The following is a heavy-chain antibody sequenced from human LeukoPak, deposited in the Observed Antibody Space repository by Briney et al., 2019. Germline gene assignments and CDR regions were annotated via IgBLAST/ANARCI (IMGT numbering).Heavy chain of an antibody. CDR2: VSYDESNK. CDR1: GFSFNNYA. CDR3: ARSGGFYYHYYMDV. Sequence: GESLQISCGASGFSFNNYAMNWVRPAPGKGLEWVAVVSYDESNKYYADSVKDRFTLSRDNSKNTLYLQMNSLTAEDTAVYYCARSGGFYYHYYMDVWGKGTTVTVSS. J-gene: IGHJ6*03. V-gene: IGHV3-30*04. D-gene: IGHD1-26*01.